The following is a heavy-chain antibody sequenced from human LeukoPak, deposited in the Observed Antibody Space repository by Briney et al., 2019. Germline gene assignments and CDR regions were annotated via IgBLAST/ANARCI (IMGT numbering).Heavy chain of an antibody. CDR2: IWYDASNK. D-gene: IGHD6-13*01. J-gene: IGHJ5*02. Sequence: GGSLRLSCAASGFTFSSFGMHWVRQAPGKGLEWVAVIWYDASNKYYADSVKGRFTISRDNSENTLFLQMNSLRDDDTAVYYRVRGVGVSRFNYFDPWGQGTLVIVSS. V-gene: IGHV3-33*01. CDR3: VRGVGVSRFNYFDP. CDR1: GFTFSSFG.